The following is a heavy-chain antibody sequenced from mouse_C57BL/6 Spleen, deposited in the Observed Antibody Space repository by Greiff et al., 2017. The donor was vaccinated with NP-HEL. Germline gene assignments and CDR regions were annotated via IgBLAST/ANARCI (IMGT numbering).Heavy chain of an antibody. Sequence: EVKVEESGEGLVKPGGSLKLSCAASGFTFSSYAMSWVRQTPEKRLEWVAYISSGGDYIYYADTVKGRFTISRDNARNTLYLQMSSLKSEDTAMYYCTRDPTHDSLDYWGQGTSVTVSS. CDR3: TRDPTHDSLDY. CDR1: GFTFSSYA. D-gene: IGHD3-2*01. V-gene: IGHV5-9-1*02. CDR2: ISSGGDYI. J-gene: IGHJ4*01.